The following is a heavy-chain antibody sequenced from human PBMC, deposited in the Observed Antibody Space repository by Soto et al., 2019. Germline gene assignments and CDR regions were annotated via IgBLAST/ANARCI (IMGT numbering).Heavy chain of an antibody. D-gene: IGHD5-12*01. CDR3: ARDLGGYVHLWDKSNY. J-gene: IGHJ1*01. CDR1: GFRFSGFG. Sequence: QVQLVESGGGVVQPGASLTLSCAASGFRFSGFGMHWVRQAPGKGLEWVAVISFDASEKFYVDSVKGRFSISRDDSHSKVFLQMNSLRREDTGVYYCARDLGGYVHLWDKSNYWGQGTLVNAS. CDR2: ISFDASEK. V-gene: IGHV3-30*04.